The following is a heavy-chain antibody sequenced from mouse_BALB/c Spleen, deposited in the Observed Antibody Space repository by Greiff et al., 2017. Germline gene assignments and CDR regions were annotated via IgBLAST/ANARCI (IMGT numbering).Heavy chain of an antibody. Sequence: VQLQESGAELVRPGASVTLSCKASGYTFTDYEMHWVKQTPVHGLEWIGAIDPETGGTAYNQKFKGKATLTADKSSSTAYMELRSLTSEDSAVYYCSLLFLEGYWGQGTTLTVSS. CDR3: SLLFLEGY. D-gene: IGHD1-1*02. CDR1: GYTFTDYE. J-gene: IGHJ2*01. V-gene: IGHV1-15*01. CDR2: IDPETGGT.